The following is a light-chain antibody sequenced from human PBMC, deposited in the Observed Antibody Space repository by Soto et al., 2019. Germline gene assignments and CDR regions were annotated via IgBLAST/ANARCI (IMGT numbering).Light chain of an antibody. CDR1: QTVSTY. J-gene: IGKJ2*01. CDR2: AAS. V-gene: IGKV1-39*01. Sequence: DIQMTQSPSSLSASVGDRVTITCRASQTVSTYLNWYQQKPGQAPKLLIYAASSLHSGVPSRFSGSGYGTAFTLLGSSLPPDDFASYYCHRSHGMPYTFGQGTRLEIK. CDR3: HRSHGMPYT.